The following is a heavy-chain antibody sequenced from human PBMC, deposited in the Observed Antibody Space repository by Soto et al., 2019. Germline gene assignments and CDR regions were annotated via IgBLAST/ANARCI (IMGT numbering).Heavy chain of an antibody. CDR1: GFTFSSYG. D-gene: IGHD3-10*01. Sequence: GGSLRLSCTASGFTFSSYGMHWVRQAPGKGLEWVAVISYDGSYKYYADSVKGRFTISRDNSKNTLYLQMNSLRAEDTAVYYCAKAYGSGTVYGMDVWGQGTTVTVSS. CDR3: AKAYGSGTVYGMDV. V-gene: IGHV3-30*18. CDR2: ISYDGSYK. J-gene: IGHJ6*02.